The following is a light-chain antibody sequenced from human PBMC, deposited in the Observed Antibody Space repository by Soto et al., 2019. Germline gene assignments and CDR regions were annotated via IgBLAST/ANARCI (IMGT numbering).Light chain of an antibody. Sequence: DIQMTQSPSSLSASVGDRVTITCRASQVINNYLAWYQQKPGKVPKLLIYAASTLQSGVPLRFSGSGSGTDFTLIISRLQPEDVATYYCQNYNSAPWTFGQGTKVEIK. CDR2: AAS. V-gene: IGKV1-27*01. CDR1: QVINNY. CDR3: QNYNSAPWT. J-gene: IGKJ1*01.